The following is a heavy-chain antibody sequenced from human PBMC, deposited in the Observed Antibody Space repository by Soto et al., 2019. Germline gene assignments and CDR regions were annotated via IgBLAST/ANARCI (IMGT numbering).Heavy chain of an antibody. Sequence: EVQLLESGGGLVQPGGSLRLSCAASGFTFSSYAMSWVRQAPGKRLEWVSGISGSGGSTYYADSVKGRFTISRDNSKNTLYLQMNSLRAEDTAVYYCAKGPLYSSGWLMWGQGTLVTVSS. J-gene: IGHJ4*02. CDR2: ISGSGGST. CDR3: AKGPLYSSGWLM. CDR1: GFTFSSYA. D-gene: IGHD6-19*01. V-gene: IGHV3-23*01.